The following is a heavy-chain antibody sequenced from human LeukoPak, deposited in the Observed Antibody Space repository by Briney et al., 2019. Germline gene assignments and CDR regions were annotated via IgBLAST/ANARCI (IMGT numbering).Heavy chain of an antibody. Sequence: ASVKVSCKASGYTFTSYGIRWVRQAPGQGLEWMGWISAYNGNTNYAQKLQGRVTMTTDTSTSTAYMDLRSLRSDDTAVYYCAAESIVVVDDAFDIWGQGTMVTVSS. J-gene: IGHJ3*02. CDR2: ISAYNGNT. D-gene: IGHD3-22*01. CDR1: GYTFTSYG. CDR3: AAESIVVVDDAFDI. V-gene: IGHV1-18*01.